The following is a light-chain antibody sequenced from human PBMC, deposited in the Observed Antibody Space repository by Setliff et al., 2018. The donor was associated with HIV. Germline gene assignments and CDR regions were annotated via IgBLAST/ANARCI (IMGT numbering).Light chain of an antibody. J-gene: IGLJ2*01. Sequence: QSALTQPASVSGSPGQSITISCTGSSSNVGTYNLVSWYQHHPVKAPKLVIYEVSKRPSGVSDRFSGSKSGNTASLTISGLQAEDEAYYYCCPYAGSSTPVIFGGGTKVTVL. CDR1: SSNVGTYNL. CDR3: CPYAGSSTPVI. V-gene: IGLV2-23*02. CDR2: EVS.